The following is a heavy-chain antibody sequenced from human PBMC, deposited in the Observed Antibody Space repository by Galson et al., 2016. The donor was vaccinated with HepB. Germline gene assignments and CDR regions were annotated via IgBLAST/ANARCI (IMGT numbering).Heavy chain of an antibody. CDR1: GFTFSTSW. V-gene: IGHV3-53*01. CDR2: IYSGGGT. D-gene: IGHD2-15*01. CDR3: ARDLPLLG. Sequence: SLRLSCAASGFTFSTSWMSWVRQAPGKGLEWVSVIYSGGGTYYADSVKGRFTISRDNSKNTLYLQMNSLRAEDTAVYYCARDLPLLGWGQGTLVTVSS. J-gene: IGHJ4*02.